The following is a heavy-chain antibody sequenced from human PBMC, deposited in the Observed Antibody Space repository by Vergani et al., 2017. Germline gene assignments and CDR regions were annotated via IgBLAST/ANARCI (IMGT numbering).Heavy chain of an antibody. Sequence: QVQLEESGPGLVKPSQTLSLTCTVSGGSISSGSYYWSWIRQPAGKGLEWIGRIYTSGSTNYNPSLKSRVTMSVDTSKNQFSLKLSSVTAADTAVYYCARSPLDRQLVGYYFDYWGQGTLATVSS. D-gene: IGHD6-6*01. CDR1: GGSISSGSYY. CDR3: ARSPLDRQLVGYYFDY. J-gene: IGHJ4*02. V-gene: IGHV4-61*02. CDR2: IYTSGST.